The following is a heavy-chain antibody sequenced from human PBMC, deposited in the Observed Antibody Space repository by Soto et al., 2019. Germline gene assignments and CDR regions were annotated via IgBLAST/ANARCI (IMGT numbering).Heavy chain of an antibody. CDR3: ARDCSSARCSGGYFDY. V-gene: IGHV3-21*01. CDR1: GFTFSNYG. CDR2: ISSSSSYM. Sequence: PGGSLRLSCAASGFTFSNYGMNWVRQAPGKGLEWVSSISSSSSYMYYADSVKGRFTISRDNAKNSLYLQMNSLRAEDTAVYYCARDCSSARCSGGYFDYWGQGTLVTGS. D-gene: IGHD2-2*01. J-gene: IGHJ4*02.